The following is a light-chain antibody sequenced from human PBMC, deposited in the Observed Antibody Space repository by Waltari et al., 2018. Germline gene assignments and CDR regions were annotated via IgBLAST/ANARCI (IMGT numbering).Light chain of an antibody. J-gene: IGKJ4*01. Sequence: EIVMTQSPATLSVSPGERATLSCRASQSVTTNLGWYQQKPGQAPRLRIYGASTRATDIPARFSGSGSGTEFTLTITSLQSEDFAIYYCQQYSDWPLTFGGGTKVEIK. V-gene: IGKV3-15*01. CDR1: QSVTTN. CDR2: GAS. CDR3: QQYSDWPLT.